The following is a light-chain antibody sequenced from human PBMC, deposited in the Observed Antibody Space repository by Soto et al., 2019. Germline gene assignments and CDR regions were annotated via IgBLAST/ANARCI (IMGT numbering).Light chain of an antibody. CDR2: GAS. CDR3: RQYHTWPIT. CDR1: QGVSTK. Sequence: DIVRTQSPATLSVAPGERITLSCRSSQGVSTKLAWYQHKPGRAPRLLISGASTGATGIPARFSGSGSGTEFTLTISSLQSEDCAIYYCRQYHTWPITFGGGTKVDIK. J-gene: IGKJ4*01. V-gene: IGKV3-15*01.